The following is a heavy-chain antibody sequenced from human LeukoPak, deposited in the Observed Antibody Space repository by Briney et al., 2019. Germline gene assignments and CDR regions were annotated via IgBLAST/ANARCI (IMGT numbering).Heavy chain of an antibody. CDR3: ARLKATHFDY. V-gene: IGHV4-59*08. J-gene: IGHJ4*02. CDR1: GGSISSYS. Sequence: WETLSLTCTVSGGSISSYSWSWIRQPPGKGLEWIGYIYYSGSTNYNPSFKSRVSISVDTSKNQFSLKLTSVTAADTAVYYCARLKATHFDYWGQGILVTVSS. CDR2: IYYSGST.